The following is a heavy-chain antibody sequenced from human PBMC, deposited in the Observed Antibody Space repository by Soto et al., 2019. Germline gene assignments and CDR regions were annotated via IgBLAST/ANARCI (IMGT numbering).Heavy chain of an antibody. V-gene: IGHV4-4*02. CDR1: GDSIIGTHW. D-gene: IGHD6-13*01. Sequence: QVQLQESGPGLVKPSGTLSLTCAVSGDSIIGTHWWSWVRRPPGKGLEFIGETHHSRGTNYNPSLTSRVTMSLDKFKNQLDLILYFVTGADTGVYSCARYSAASGTDYFDYWGQGTVFTVSP. CDR3: ARYSAASGTDYFDY. J-gene: IGHJ4*01. CDR2: THHSRGT.